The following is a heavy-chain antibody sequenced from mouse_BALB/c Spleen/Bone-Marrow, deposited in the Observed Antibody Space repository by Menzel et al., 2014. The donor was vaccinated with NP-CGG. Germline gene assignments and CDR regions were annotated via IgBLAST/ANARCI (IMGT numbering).Heavy chain of an antibody. V-gene: IGHV1-67*01. J-gene: IGHJ4*01. CDR2: ISTYSGNT. CDR1: GYTFTDYA. D-gene: IGHD1-1*01. Sequence: QVHVKQSGPELVRPGVSVKISCKGSGYTFTDYAMHWVKRSHAKSLEWIGVISTYSGNTNYNQKFKGKATMTVDKSSSTAYMELARLTSEDSAIYYCARSYYGNYYAMDYWGQGTSVTVSS. CDR3: ARSYYGNYYAMDY.